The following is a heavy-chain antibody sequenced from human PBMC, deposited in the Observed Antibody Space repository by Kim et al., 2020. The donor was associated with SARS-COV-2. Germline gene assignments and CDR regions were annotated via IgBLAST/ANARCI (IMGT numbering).Heavy chain of an antibody. CDR1: GGSINNYL. Sequence: SETLSLTCTVSGGSINNYLWSWIRQPPGKGLEWIGYIDYSGSTDYNPSLKGRVTISLDTSKNQFSLNLRSVSAADTAVYYCARDFPAARYYYAMDVWGQGTTVTVSS. CDR2: IDYSGST. V-gene: IGHV4-59*13. J-gene: IGHJ6*02. D-gene: IGHD6-6*01. CDR3: ARDFPAARYYYAMDV.